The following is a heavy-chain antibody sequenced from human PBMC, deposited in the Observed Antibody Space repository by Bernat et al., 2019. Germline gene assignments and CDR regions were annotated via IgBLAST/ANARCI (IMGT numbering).Heavy chain of an antibody. CDR1: GFTFSNAW. Sequence: EVQLVESGGGLVKPGESLRLSCAASGFTFSNAWMSWVRQAPGKGLEWVGRIKSKTDGGTTEYAAPVKGRFTISRDDSKNTLYLQMNSLKTEDTAVYYCTTWGILTYFGYWGQGNLVTVSS. J-gene: IGHJ4*02. D-gene: IGHD3-16*01. CDR2: IKSKTDGGTT. CDR3: TTWGILTYFGY. V-gene: IGHV3-15*01.